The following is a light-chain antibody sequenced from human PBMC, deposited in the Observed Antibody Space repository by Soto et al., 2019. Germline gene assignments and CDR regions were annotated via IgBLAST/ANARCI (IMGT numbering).Light chain of an antibody. CDR3: QQYNSWLAT. CDR1: QSVSSN. CDR2: GAS. Sequence: EIVMTQSPATLSVSPGERATLSCRASQSVSSNLAWYQQKPGQAPRLLIYGASTTATGIPARFSGSGSGTEFTLTISSLQSEDFAVYYCQQYNSWLATFGPGTKVDI. J-gene: IGKJ3*01. V-gene: IGKV3-15*01.